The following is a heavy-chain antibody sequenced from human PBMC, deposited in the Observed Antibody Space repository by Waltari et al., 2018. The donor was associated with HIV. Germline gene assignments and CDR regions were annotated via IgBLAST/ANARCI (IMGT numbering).Heavy chain of an antibody. J-gene: IGHJ4*02. CDR1: GFTFSSYW. D-gene: IGHD5-12*01. V-gene: IGHV3-7*01. CDR3: ARDAEMATIFLDY. Sequence: EVQLVESGGGLVQPGGSLRLSCAASGFTFSSYWMSWVRQAPGKGLEWVANIKQYGSEKDYVDSGKGRCTISRDNAKNSRYRQMNSLRAEDTAVYYCARDAEMATIFLDYWGQGTLVTVSS. CDR2: IKQYGSEK.